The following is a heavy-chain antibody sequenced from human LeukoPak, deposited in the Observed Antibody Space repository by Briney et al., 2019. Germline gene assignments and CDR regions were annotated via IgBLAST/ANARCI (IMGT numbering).Heavy chain of an antibody. CDR2: ISYDGSHK. CDR3: AKEITRPNIAVAGLNY. CDR1: GFTFSSYG. V-gene: IGHV3-30*18. Sequence: PGRSLRLSCAASGFTFSSYGMHWVRQAPGKGLEWVAIISYDGSHKYYADSVKGRFTISRDNSKNTLYLQMNSLRAEDTAMYYCAKEITRPNIAVAGLNYWGQGTLVTVSS. D-gene: IGHD6-19*01. J-gene: IGHJ4*02.